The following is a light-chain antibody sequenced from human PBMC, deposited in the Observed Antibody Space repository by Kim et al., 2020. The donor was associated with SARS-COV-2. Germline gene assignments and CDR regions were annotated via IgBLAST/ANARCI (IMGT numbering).Light chain of an antibody. CDR2: QDN. CDR1: KLGDKY. J-gene: IGLJ2*01. Sequence: VSPGQTASITCSGDKLGDKYACWYQQKPGQSPVLVMYQDNKRPSGIPERFSGSTSGNTATLTISGTQTMDEADYYCQAWDSSTGVFGGGTQLTVL. CDR3: QAWDSSTGV. V-gene: IGLV3-1*01.